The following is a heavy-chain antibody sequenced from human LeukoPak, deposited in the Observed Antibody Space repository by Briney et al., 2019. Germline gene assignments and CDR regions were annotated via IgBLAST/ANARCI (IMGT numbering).Heavy chain of an antibody. CDR3: ARTGLRWSRRAFDI. CDR2: INHSGST. Sequence: TGGSLRLSCAASGFTFSSYAMSWVRQAPGKGLEWIGEINHSGSTNYNPSLKSRVTISVDTSKNQFSLKLSSVTAADTAVYYCARTGLRWSRRAFDIWGQGTMVTVSS. D-gene: IGHD4-23*01. V-gene: IGHV4-34*01. J-gene: IGHJ3*02. CDR1: GFTFSSYA.